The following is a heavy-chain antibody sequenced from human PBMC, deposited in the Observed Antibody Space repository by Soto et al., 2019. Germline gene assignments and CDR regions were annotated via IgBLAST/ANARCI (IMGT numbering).Heavy chain of an antibody. V-gene: IGHV3-21*01. CDR3: AREEYYGSGWYYYGMDV. CDR2: IISSCSYI. CDR1: GVTFSIYS. D-gene: IGHD3-10*01. Sequence: PGGSLRLSCAASGVTFSIYSMNCVPQAPGNGLDGISSIISSCSYIYYADSVKGRFTISRDNAKNSLYLQMNSLSAEDTAVYYCAREEYYGSGWYYYGMDVWGQGPTVTVSS. J-gene: IGHJ6*01.